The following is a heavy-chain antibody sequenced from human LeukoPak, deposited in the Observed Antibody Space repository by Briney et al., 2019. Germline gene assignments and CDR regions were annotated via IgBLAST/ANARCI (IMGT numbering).Heavy chain of an antibody. Sequence: SSETLSLTCAVYGGSFSGHYWSWIRQPPGKGLEWIGEINHSGSTNYNPSLKSRVTISIDTSKNQFSLKLSAVTAADTAVYYCARVWYYGSGTNSDLYYYYYMDVWGRGTTVTVSS. CDR2: INHSGST. D-gene: IGHD3-10*01. CDR3: ARVWYYGSGTNSDLYYYYYMDV. V-gene: IGHV4-34*01. CDR1: GGSFSGHY. J-gene: IGHJ6*03.